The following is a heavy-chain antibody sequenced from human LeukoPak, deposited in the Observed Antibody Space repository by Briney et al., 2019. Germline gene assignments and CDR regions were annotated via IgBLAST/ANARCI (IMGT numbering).Heavy chain of an antibody. CDR3: ARQTTSGYLDY. Sequence: SETLSLTCTVSGGSISGYYWSWIRQTPGKGLELIGEINHSGSTTYYPSFKNRVTISVDTSKNQFSLKLSSVTAADRALYYCARQTTSGYLDYWGQGTLVTVS. CDR1: GGSISGYY. CDR2: INHSGST. J-gene: IGHJ4*02. D-gene: IGHD3-22*01. V-gene: IGHV4-34*01.